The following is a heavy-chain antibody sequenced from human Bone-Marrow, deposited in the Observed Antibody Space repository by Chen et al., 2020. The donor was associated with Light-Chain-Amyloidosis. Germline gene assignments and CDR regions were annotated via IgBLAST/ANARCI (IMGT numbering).Heavy chain of an antibody. CDR1: GFTFDDYG. D-gene: IGHD3-3*01. CDR2: MNWNGGRT. Sequence: EVQLVESGGRVVRPGGSLRLSCAASGFTFDDYGMSWVRQAPGKGLEWVSGMNWNGGRTGYADFVKGRFTISRDNAKNFLDLQMNTLSPEDTALYYCAREAGVGITYYFDLWGPGTLVTVSS. CDR3: AREAGVGITYYFDL. V-gene: IGHV3-20*04. J-gene: IGHJ2*01.